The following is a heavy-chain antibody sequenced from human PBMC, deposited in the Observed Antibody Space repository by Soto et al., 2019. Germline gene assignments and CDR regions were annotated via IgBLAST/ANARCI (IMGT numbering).Heavy chain of an antibody. CDR3: ARVNGSSWYGYYYYGMDV. V-gene: IGHV1-69*01. CDR2: IIPIFGTA. J-gene: IGHJ6*02. Sequence: QVQLVQSGAEVKKPGSSVKVSCKASGGTFSSYAISWVRQAPGQGLEWMGGIIPIFGTANYAQKFQGRVTITADESTSTADMELSSLRSEDTAVYYCARVNGSSWYGYYYYGMDVWGQGTTVTVSS. CDR1: GGTFSSYA. D-gene: IGHD6-13*01.